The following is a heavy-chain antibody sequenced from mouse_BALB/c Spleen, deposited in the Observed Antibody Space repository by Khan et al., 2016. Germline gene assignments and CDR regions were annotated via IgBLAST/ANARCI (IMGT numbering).Heavy chain of an antibody. CDR1: GYTFTDYG. Sequence: QIQLVQSGPELKKPGETVKISCKASGYTFTDYGMNWVKQAPGTGLKWMGWINTNTGESTYAEDFKGRFAFSLETSASSAHLQINNLKNEDTATYFCSRYLAFYRYERRGYWGQGTLVTVSA. J-gene: IGHJ3*02. V-gene: IGHV9-3*02. CDR3: SRYLAFYRYERRGY. CDR2: INTNTGES. D-gene: IGHD2-14*01.